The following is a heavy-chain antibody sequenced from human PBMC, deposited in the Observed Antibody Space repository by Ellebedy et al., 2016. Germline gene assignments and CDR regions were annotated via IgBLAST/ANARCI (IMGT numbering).Heavy chain of an antibody. CDR3: ARDQGEWLRHNGMDV. D-gene: IGHD3-10*01. CDR2: ISSGYGRT. V-gene: IGHV3-21*03. CDR1: GFTFTKYA. J-gene: IGHJ6*02. Sequence: GESLKISCAASGFTFTKYALSWVRQAPGKGLQWVSTISSGYGRTHYADSVKGRFTISRDNAKNSLYLQVSSLRAEDTAAYYCARDQGEWLRHNGMDVWGQGTTVTVSS.